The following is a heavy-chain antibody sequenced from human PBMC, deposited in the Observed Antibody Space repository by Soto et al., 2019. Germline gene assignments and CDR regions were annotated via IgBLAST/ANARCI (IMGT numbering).Heavy chain of an antibody. Sequence: SGPTLVNPTQTLTLTGTFSGFSLSASEVGVGWIRQPPGKALEWLALIYWDDNKRYSPSLKSSLTITKDTSKNQVVLTMTNMDPVDTATYFCAHNTHYHASGSPTSYFDSWGQGTLVTVPQ. CDR3: AHNTHYHASGSPTSYFDS. V-gene: IGHV2-5*02. J-gene: IGHJ4*02. D-gene: IGHD3-10*01. CDR1: GFSLSASEVG. CDR2: IYWDDNK.